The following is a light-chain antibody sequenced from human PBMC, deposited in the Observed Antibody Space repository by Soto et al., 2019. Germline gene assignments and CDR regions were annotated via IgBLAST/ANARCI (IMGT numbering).Light chain of an antibody. CDR2: QDN. V-gene: IGLV3-1*01. CDR1: KLGDKY. CDR3: QAWDSSTAGV. Sequence: SYELTQPPSVSVSPGQTASIACSGDKLGDKYACWYQQKPGQSPVLVIYQDNKRHSGIPERFSGSNSGNTATLTISGTQAMDEADYCCQAWDSSTAGVFGGGTKHTVL. J-gene: IGLJ2*01.